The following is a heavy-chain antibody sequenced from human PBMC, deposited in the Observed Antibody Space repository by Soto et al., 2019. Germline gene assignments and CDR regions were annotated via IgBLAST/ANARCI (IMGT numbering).Heavy chain of an antibody. V-gene: IGHV3-30*18. CDR2: ISYDGSIQ. D-gene: IGHD2-15*01. Sequence: QVQLVESGGGVVQPGRSLRLSCAASGFTFSSYGMHWVRQAPGKGLEWVAVISYDGSIQYSADSVKGRFTISRDNSKSTLYQQMNTLRSDDTAVYYCAKKSGGGYTPFDYWGQGTLVTVSS. CDR1: GFTFSSYG. J-gene: IGHJ4*02. CDR3: AKKSGGGYTPFDY.